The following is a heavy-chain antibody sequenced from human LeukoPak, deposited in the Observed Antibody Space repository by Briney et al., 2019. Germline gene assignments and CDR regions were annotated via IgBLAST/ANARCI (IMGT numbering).Heavy chain of an antibody. CDR2: ISSSGSTI. CDR3: ARGRSTQKWELLAGSHLFDY. V-gene: IGHV3-48*03. Sequence: GGSLRLSCAASGFTFSSYEMNWVRQAPGKGLEWVSYISSSGSTIYYAGSVKGRFTISRDNAKNSLYLQMNSLRAEDTAVYYCARGRSTQKWELLAGSHLFDYWGQGTLVTVSS. J-gene: IGHJ4*02. D-gene: IGHD1-26*01. CDR1: GFTFSSYE.